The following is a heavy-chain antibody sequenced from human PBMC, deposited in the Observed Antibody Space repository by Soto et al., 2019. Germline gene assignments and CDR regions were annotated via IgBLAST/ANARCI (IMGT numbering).Heavy chain of an antibody. CDR2: IIPIFGTA. V-gene: IGHV1-69*13. CDR3: AREESDYYDSSGYPGSSAFDI. D-gene: IGHD3-22*01. CDR1: GGTFSSYA. J-gene: IGHJ3*02. Sequence: GASVKVSCKASGGTFSSYAISWVRQAPGQGLEWMGGIIPIFGTANYAQKFQGRVTITADESTSTAYMELSSLRSEDTAVYYCAREESDYYDSSGYPGSSAFDIWGQGTMVTVSS.